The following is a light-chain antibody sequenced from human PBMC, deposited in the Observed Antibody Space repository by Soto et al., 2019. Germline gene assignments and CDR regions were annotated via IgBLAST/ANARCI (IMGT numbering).Light chain of an antibody. CDR3: QTWGTGFQF. V-gene: IGLV4-69*01. J-gene: IGLJ7*01. Sequence: QPVLTQSPSASASLGASVKLTCTLSSGHSSYAIAWHQKQPGKGPRYLMDLNNDGSHTKGDGIPDRFSGSSSGADRSLIISSLQSEDEADYYCQTWGTGFQFFGGGTQLTVL. CDR2: LNNDGSH. CDR1: SGHSSYA.